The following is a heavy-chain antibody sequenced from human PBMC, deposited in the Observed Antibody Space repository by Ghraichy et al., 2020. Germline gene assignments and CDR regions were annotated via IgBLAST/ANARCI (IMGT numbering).Heavy chain of an antibody. J-gene: IGHJ5*02. CDR2: TYYRSKWYN. CDR1: GDSVSINSAA. V-gene: IGHV6-1*01. D-gene: IGHD3-3*01. CDR3: ARDPRYYDFWSGYYSYWFDP. Sequence: SQTLSLTCAISGDSVSINSAAWNWIRQSPSRGLEWLGRTYYRSKWYNDYAVSVKSRITINPDTSKNQFSLQLNSVTPEDTAVYYCARDPRYYDFWSGYYSYWFDPWGQGTLVTVSS.